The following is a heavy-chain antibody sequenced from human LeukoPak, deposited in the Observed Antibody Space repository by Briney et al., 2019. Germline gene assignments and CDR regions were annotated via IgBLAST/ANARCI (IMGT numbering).Heavy chain of an antibody. J-gene: IGHJ4*02. CDR2: TYDSGSS. Sequence: SDALSLTCAVFGGSMRKYDWSLILGPPGKGLEWIGYTYDSGSSSYNPSLRSRVSISIDTSKNQFSLNLSSVTAADADVYYCAIGRASSWEYSDFSGQETLVTVSS. CDR3: AIGRASSWEYSDF. V-gene: IGHV4-59*01. CDR1: GGSMRKYD. D-gene: IGHD2-2*01.